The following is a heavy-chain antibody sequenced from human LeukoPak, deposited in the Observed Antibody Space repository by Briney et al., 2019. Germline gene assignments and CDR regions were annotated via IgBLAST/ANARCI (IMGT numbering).Heavy chain of an antibody. V-gene: IGHV4-59*08. D-gene: IGHD6-19*01. J-gene: IGHJ4*02. CDR3: ARRVLYSSGWYVDY. CDR2: IYYSGST. Sequence: SETLSLTCTVSGGSISGYYWSWIRQPPGKGLEWIGYIYYSGSTDYNPSLESRVTISVDSSKNQFSLKLTSVTAADTAVYYCARRVLYSSGWYVDYWGQGTLATVSS. CDR1: GGSISGYY.